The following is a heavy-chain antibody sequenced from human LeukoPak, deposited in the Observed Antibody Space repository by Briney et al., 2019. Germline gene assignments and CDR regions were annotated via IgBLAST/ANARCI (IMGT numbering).Heavy chain of an antibody. V-gene: IGHV1-69*05. CDR2: IIPIFGTA. Sequence: SVKVSCKASGGTFSSYAISWVRQAPGQGLDWMGRIIPIFGTANYAQKFQGRVTITTDESTSTAYMELSSLRSEDTAVYYCAATPDYDFWSGYFSAWGQGTLVTVSS. CDR3: AATPDYDFWSGYFSA. CDR1: GGTFSSYA. J-gene: IGHJ4*02. D-gene: IGHD3-3*01.